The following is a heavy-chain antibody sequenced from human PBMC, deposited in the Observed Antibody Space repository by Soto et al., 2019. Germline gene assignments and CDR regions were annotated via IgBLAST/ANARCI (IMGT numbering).Heavy chain of an antibody. Sequence: GSLRLSCVASGFTFSSYSMSWVRQAPGKGLEWVSGFRAGGDDGTTYYADSVKGRFTISRDNSKNTLFLQMNSLRAEDTAVYYCAKDFGHYDILTGYPTFGSWGQGILVTVSS. J-gene: IGHJ4*02. CDR2: FRAGGDDGTT. D-gene: IGHD3-9*01. CDR3: AKDFGHYDILTGYPTFGS. CDR1: GFTFSSYS. V-gene: IGHV3-23*01.